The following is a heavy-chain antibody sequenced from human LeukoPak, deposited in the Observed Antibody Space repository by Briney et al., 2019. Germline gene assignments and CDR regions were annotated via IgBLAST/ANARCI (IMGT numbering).Heavy chain of an antibody. CDR2: IYHSGST. J-gene: IGHJ4*02. V-gene: IGHV4-38-2*02. Sequence: PSETLSLTCTVSGYSISSGYYWGWIRQPPGKGLEWIGSIYHSGSTYYNPSLKSRVTISVDTSKNQFSLKLSSVTAADTAVYYCASSKGGQKPYGPWGQGTLVTVSS. D-gene: IGHD2-15*01. CDR1: GYSISSGYY. CDR3: ASSKGGQKPYGP.